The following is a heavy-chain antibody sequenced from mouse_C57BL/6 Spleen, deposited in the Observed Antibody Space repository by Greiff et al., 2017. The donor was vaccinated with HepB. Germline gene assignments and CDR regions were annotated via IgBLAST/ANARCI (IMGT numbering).Heavy chain of an antibody. CDR2: IYPGDGDT. D-gene: IGHD2-1*01. Sequence: QVQLKESGPELVKPGASVKISCKASGYAFSSSWMNWVKQRPGKGLEWIGRIYPGDGDTNYNGKFKGKATLTADKSSSTAYMQLSSLTSEDSAVYFCAREGNYGGGAHYAMDYWGQGTSVTVSS. CDR3: AREGNYGGGAHYAMDY. CDR1: GYAFSSSW. V-gene: IGHV1-82*01. J-gene: IGHJ4*01.